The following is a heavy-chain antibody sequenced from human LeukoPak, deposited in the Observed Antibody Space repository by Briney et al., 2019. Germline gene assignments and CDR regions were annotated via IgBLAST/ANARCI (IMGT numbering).Heavy chain of an antibody. CDR1: EYTFTSYA. V-gene: IGHV7-4-1*02. CDR2: INTNTGNP. J-gene: IGHJ4*02. CDR3: ARGGSSWYDY. Sequence: ASVKVSCKASEYTFTSYAINWVRQAPGQGLEWMGWINTNTGNPTHARGFTGRFVFSLDTSVNTAYLEISSLKGEDSAVYYCARGGSSWYDYWGQGTLVTVSS. D-gene: IGHD6-13*01.